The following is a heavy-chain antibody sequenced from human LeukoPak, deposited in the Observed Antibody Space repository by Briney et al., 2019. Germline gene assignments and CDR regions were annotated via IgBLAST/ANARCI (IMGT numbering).Heavy chain of an antibody. V-gene: IGHV4-59*01. CDR3: ARTNWAHRGWYFDL. CDR1: GGSISSYY. CDR2: IYYSGST. J-gene: IGHJ2*01. D-gene: IGHD1-14*01. Sequence: PSETLSLTCTVSGGSISSYYWSWIRQPPGKGLEWIGYIYYSGSTNYNPSLKSRVTISVDTSKNQFSLKLSSVTAADTAVYYCARTNWAHRGWYFDLWGRGTLVTVSS.